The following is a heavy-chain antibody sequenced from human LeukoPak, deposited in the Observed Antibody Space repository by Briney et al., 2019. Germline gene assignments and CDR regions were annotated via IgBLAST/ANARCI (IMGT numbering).Heavy chain of an antibody. V-gene: IGHV5-51*01. Sequence: RGESLKISCKGSGYSLTTYWIAWVRQVPGKGLESMGIIYPGDSDTRYSPSFQGQVTISADKSISTAYLQWSSLRASDTAVYYCARHGKVGATQSWLDYWGQGTLVTVSS. CDR1: GYSLTTYW. D-gene: IGHD1-26*01. CDR2: IYPGDSDT. J-gene: IGHJ4*02. CDR3: ARHGKVGATQSWLDY.